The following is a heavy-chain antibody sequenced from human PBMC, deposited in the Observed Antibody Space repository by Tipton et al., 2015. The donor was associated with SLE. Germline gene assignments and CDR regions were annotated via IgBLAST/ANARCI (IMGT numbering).Heavy chain of an antibody. CDR1: GGSFSGYY. V-gene: IGHV4-34*01. J-gene: IGHJ4*02. Sequence: TLSLTCAVYGGSFSGYYWSWIRQPPGKGLEWIGEIKHGGSTNYNPSLESRVIISIDMSENQFSLKLRSVTAADTAVYYCAKGRQKNYADHAYWGQGTLVTVSS. CDR2: IKHGGST. CDR3: AKGRQKNYADHAY. D-gene: IGHD4-17*01.